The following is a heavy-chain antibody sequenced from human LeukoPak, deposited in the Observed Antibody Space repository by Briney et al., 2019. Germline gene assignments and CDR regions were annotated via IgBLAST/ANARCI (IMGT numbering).Heavy chain of an antibody. CDR3: ARGRWWVENWDLVDY. D-gene: IGHD7-27*01. V-gene: IGHV1-8*01. CDR1: GYTFTSYD. J-gene: IGHJ4*02. CDR2: MNPNSGNT. Sequence: ASVKVSCKASGYTFTSYDINWVRQATGQGLEWMGWMNPNSGNTGYAQKFQGRVTMTRNTSISTAYMELGSLRSEDTAVHYCARGRWWVENWDLVDYWGQGTLVTVSS.